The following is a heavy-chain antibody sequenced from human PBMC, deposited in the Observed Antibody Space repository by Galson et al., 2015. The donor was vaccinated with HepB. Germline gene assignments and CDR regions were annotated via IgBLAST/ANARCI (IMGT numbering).Heavy chain of an antibody. V-gene: IGHV1-69*13. CDR1: GGTFSGYG. CDR3: ARDIPYGYYAEGYYFDY. Sequence: SVKVSCKASGGTFSGYGISWVRQAPGQGLEWMGGIIPMFGTANYEQKFQGRVTITADESTGTAYMELSSLRSEDTAVYYCARDIPYGYYAEGYYFDYWGQGTLVTVSS. CDR2: IIPMFGTA. J-gene: IGHJ4*02. D-gene: IGHD4-17*01.